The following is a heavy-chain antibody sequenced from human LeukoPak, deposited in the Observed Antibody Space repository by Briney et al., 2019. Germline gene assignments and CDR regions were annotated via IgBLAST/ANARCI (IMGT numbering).Heavy chain of an antibody. Sequence: QPGGSLRLSCAASGFTFSNYWMTWVRQAPGKGLEWVTHINQDGSEEHYMDSVKARFTISRDNAKNSLSLQMNSLRAEGTAVYYCVRDGGVSGYDLLDYWGQGTLVTVSS. V-gene: IGHV3-7*01. D-gene: IGHD5-12*01. J-gene: IGHJ4*02. CDR1: GFTFSNYW. CDR3: VRDGGVSGYDLLDY. CDR2: INQDGSEE.